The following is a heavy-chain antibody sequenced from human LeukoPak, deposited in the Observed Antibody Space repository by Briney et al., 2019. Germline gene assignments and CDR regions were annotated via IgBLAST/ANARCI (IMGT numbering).Heavy chain of an antibody. Sequence: GGSLRLSCAASGFTFSSYSMNWVRQAPGKGLEWVSYVSSSSSTIYYADSVKGRFTISRDNAKNSLYLQMNSLRAEDTAVYYCARARRQWLVAYWYFDLWGRGTLVTVSS. CDR3: ARARRQWLVAYWYFDL. V-gene: IGHV3-48*01. J-gene: IGHJ2*01. D-gene: IGHD6-19*01. CDR1: GFTFSSYS. CDR2: VSSSSSTI.